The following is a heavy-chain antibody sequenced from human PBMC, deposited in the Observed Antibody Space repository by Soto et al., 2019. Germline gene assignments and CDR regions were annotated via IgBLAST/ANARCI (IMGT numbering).Heavy chain of an antibody. Sequence: GGSLRLSWAASGFTFSDYYMSWIRQAQGKGREWVSYISSSGSTIYYADSVKGRFTISRDNAKNSLYLQMNSLRAEDTAVYYCARDYYGSASYSTYYYYGMDVWGQGTTVTVSS. D-gene: IGHD3-10*01. CDR2: ISSSGSTI. V-gene: IGHV3-11*01. CDR3: ARDYYGSASYSTYYYYGMDV. CDR1: GFTFSDYY. J-gene: IGHJ6*02.